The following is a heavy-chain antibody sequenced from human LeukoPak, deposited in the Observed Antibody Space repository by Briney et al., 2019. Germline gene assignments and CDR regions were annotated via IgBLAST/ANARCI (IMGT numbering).Heavy chain of an antibody. CDR3: ARDAMGSDPYNWFDP. CDR2: IYTSGST. Sequence: SSQTLSLTCTVSGGSISSGSYYWSWIRQPAGKGLEWIGRIYTSGSTNYNPSLKSRVTISVDTSKNQFSLKLSSVTAADTAVYYCARDAMGSDPYNWFDPWGQGTLVTVSS. CDR1: GGSISSGSYY. J-gene: IGHJ5*02. D-gene: IGHD2-2*01. V-gene: IGHV4-61*02.